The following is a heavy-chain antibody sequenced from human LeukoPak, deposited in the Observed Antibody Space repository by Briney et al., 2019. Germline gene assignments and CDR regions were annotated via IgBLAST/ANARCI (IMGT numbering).Heavy chain of an antibody. CDR1: GFTFSSYG. V-gene: IGHV3-30*18. J-gene: IGHJ4*02. CDR2: ISYDGSNK. CDR3: AKEGPYSSSWYYFDY. D-gene: IGHD6-13*01. Sequence: GGSLRLSCAASGFTFSSYGMHWVRQAPGKGLEWVAVISYDGSNKYYADSVKGRFTISRDNSKNTLYLQMNSLRADDTAVYYCAKEGPYSSSWYYFDYWGQGTLVTVSS.